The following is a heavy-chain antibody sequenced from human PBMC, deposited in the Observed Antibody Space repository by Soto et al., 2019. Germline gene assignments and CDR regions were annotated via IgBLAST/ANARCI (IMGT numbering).Heavy chain of an antibody. CDR3: ARVRGELGVYYYYYGMDV. CDR2: IYYSGNT. Sequence: PSETLSLTCTVSGGSISSCHWSWIRQPPGKGLEWIGYIYYSGNTNYNPSLKSRVTISADTSMNQFSLNLRSVTAADTAVYYCARVRGELGVYYYYYGMDVWGQGTTVTVSS. CDR1: GGSISSCH. J-gene: IGHJ6*02. D-gene: IGHD3-16*01. V-gene: IGHV4-59*01.